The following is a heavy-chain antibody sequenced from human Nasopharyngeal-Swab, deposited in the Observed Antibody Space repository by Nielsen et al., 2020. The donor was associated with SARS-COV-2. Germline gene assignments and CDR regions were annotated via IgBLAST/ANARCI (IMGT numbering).Heavy chain of an antibody. CDR3: ASMAAAFDN. CDR2: IYYSGST. J-gene: IGHJ4*02. Sequence: SETLSLTCTVSGGSINSGGYYWSWIRQHPGKGLEWIGYIYYSGSTFYNPSLESRVAMSVDTSKNQFSLNLSSVTAADAAVYYCASMAAAFDNWGQGTLVTVSS. D-gene: IGHD6-13*01. V-gene: IGHV4-31*03. CDR1: GGSINSGGYY.